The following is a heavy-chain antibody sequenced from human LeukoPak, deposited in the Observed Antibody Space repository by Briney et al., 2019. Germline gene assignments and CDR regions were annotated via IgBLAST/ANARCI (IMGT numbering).Heavy chain of an antibody. CDR2: IIPIFGTA. J-gene: IGHJ4*02. D-gene: IGHD3-16*01. CDR1: GGTFSSYA. CDR3: ARALGPTHNFDY. V-gene: IGHV1-69*13. Sequence: SVKVSCKASGGTFSSYAISWVRLAPGQGLEWMGGIIPIFGTANYAQKFQGRVTITADESTSTAYMERSSLRSEDTAVYYCARALGPTHNFDYSGQGTLVTVSS.